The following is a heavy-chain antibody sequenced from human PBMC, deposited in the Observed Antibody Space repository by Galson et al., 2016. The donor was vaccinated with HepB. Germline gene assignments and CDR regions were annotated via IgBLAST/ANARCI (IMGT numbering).Heavy chain of an antibody. Sequence: SVKVSCKASGYTFTSHDINWLRQAPGQGLEWIGWMNPNSGNTGYARNFHGKVTMTRTNSITTAYMDLRSLTSDDTAVYYCARSRPNIPADAFDIWGQGTLVTVSS. V-gene: IGHV1-8*01. CDR2: MNPNSGNT. CDR3: ARSRPNIPADAFDI. CDR1: GYTFTSHD. J-gene: IGHJ4*02. D-gene: IGHD6-25*01.